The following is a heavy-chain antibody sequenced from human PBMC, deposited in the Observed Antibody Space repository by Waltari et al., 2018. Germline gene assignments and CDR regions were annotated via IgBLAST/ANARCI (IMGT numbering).Heavy chain of an antibody. CDR2: IYTVGST. J-gene: IGHJ6*03. CDR3: ARGHTISGGDYMDV. Sequence: EVQLVESGGGLIQPGGSLRLSCAVSGFTVSHNYMSWVRQAPGKGREWVSVIYTVGSTFYADSVRGRFTISRDNSMNTLFLQMNSLRGEDTAVYYCARGHTISGGDYMDVWGKGTTVIVSS. CDR1: GFTVSHNY. D-gene: IGHD3-3*01. V-gene: IGHV3-53*01.